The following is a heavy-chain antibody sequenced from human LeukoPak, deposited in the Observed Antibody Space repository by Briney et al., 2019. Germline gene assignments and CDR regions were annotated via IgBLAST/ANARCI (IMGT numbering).Heavy chain of an antibody. Sequence: GGSLRLSCAASGFTFNSYAMAWVRRTPGKGLEWVSGISSSGSSTYYADSVKGRFTTSRDNAKNSLYLQMNSLRAEDTALYYCAKDMGDDSSGDWTYYFEYWGQGALVTVSS. CDR1: GFTFNSYA. J-gene: IGHJ4*02. D-gene: IGHD3-22*01. V-gene: IGHV3-23*01. CDR2: ISSSGSST. CDR3: AKDMGDDSSGDWTYYFEY.